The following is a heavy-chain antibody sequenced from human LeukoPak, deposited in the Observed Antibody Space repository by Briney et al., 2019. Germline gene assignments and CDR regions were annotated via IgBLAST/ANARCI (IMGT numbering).Heavy chain of an antibody. Sequence: SETLSLTCTVSGGSISSYYWSWIRQPPGKGLEWIGRIYTSGSTNYNPSLKSRVTMSVDTSKNQFSLKLSSVTAADTAVYYCARRGWRGGSFDPWGQGTLVTVSS. D-gene: IGHD3-16*01. CDR3: ARRGWRGGSFDP. J-gene: IGHJ5*02. CDR1: GGSISSYY. CDR2: IYTSGST. V-gene: IGHV4-4*07.